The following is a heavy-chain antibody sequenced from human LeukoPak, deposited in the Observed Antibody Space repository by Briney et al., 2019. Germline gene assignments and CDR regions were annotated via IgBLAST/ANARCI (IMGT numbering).Heavy chain of an antibody. CDR3: ARQRTLNWFDP. Sequence: SETLSLTCAVYGGSFSGYYWSWIRQPPGKGLEWIGEINHSGSTNYNPSLKSRVTISVDTSKNQFSLKLSSVTAADTAVHYCARQRTLNWFDPWGQGTLVTVSS. D-gene: IGHD1-1*01. V-gene: IGHV4-34*01. J-gene: IGHJ5*02. CDR1: GGSFSGYY. CDR2: INHSGST.